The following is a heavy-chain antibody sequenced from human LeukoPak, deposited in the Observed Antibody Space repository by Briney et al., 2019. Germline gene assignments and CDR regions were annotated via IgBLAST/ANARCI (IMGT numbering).Heavy chain of an antibody. CDR3: ARVTHYDILTGYPFDY. V-gene: IGHV3-30-3*01. CDR2: ISYDGSNK. D-gene: IGHD3-9*01. Sequence: PGQSLTLSCAASGFTFSSYAMHWVRQAPGKGLEWVAVISYDGSNKYYADSVKGRFTISRDNSKNTLYLQMNSLRAEDTAVYYCARVTHYDILTGYPFDYGGQGTLGTVS. J-gene: IGHJ4*02. CDR1: GFTFSSYA.